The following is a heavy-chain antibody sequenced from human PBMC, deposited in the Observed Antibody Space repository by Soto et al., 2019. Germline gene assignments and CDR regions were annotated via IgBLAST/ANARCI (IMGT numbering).Heavy chain of an antibody. D-gene: IGHD3-10*02. V-gene: IGHV3-74*01. J-gene: IGHJ4*02. CDR3: ARDMLGPRAFDY. Sequence: EVQLVESGGGIVQPGGSLRLSCSVSGFTFSSHWMHWVRQAPGKGLVWVSRISTDGSRTTYADSVKGRVTISRDNAKNTLYLDMSSLRAEDTAVYYCARDMLGPRAFDYWRQGTLVTVSS. CDR2: ISTDGSRT. CDR1: GFTFSSHW.